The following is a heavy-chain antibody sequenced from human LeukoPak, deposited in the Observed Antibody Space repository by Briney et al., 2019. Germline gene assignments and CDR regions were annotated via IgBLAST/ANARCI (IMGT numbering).Heavy chain of an antibody. Sequence: GGSLRLSCAASGFTFSSYSMNWVRQAPGRGLEWVGRIKSKTDGGTTDYTAPVKGRFTISRDDSKNTLYLQMSSLKTEDTAVYYCTTDPGFLEWLYYWGQGTLVTVSS. D-gene: IGHD3-3*01. CDR1: GFTFSSYS. CDR3: TTDPGFLEWLYY. J-gene: IGHJ4*02. CDR2: IKSKTDGGTT. V-gene: IGHV3-15*07.